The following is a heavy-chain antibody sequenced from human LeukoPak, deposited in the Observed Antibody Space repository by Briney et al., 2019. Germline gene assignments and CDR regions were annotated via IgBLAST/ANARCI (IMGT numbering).Heavy chain of an antibody. CDR1: GYTFTSYD. Sequence: ASVKVSCKASGYTFTSYDINWVRQATGQGLEWMGWMNPSSGNTGYAQKFQGRVTMTRNTSISTAYMELSSLRSEDTAVYYCARVESVFGNYYYYYMDVWGKGTTVTVSS. CDR3: ARVESVFGNYYYYYMDV. J-gene: IGHJ6*03. CDR2: MNPSSGNT. D-gene: IGHD3-3*01. V-gene: IGHV1-8*01.